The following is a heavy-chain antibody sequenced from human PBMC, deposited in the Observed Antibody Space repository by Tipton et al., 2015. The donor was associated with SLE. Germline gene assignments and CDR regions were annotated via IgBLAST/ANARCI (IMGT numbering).Heavy chain of an antibody. D-gene: IGHD3-22*01. V-gene: IGHV4-34*01. CDR1: GGSFRGYY. CDR2: INHSGTT. CDR3: ARVSYYDSSGYYDAFDI. Sequence: TLSLTCAVYGGSFRGYYGSWIRQPPGKGLEWIGEINHSGTTNYNPSLKSRVTISVDKSKNQFSLKLSSVTAADTAVYYCARVSYYDSSGYYDAFDIWGQGTMVTVSS. J-gene: IGHJ3*02.